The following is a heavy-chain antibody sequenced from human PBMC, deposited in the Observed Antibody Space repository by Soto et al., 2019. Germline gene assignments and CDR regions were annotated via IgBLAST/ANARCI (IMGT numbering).Heavy chain of an antibody. CDR3: ARGAYCSSTSCYTWFDP. Sequence: GGSLRLSCAASGFTFSSYWMHWVRQAPGKGLVWVSRINSDGSSTSYADSVKGRFTISRDNAKNTLYLQMNSLRAEDTAVYYCARGAYCSSTSCYTWFDPWGQGTLVTVSS. CDR2: INSDGSST. V-gene: IGHV3-74*01. CDR1: GFTFSSYW. J-gene: IGHJ5*02. D-gene: IGHD2-2*02.